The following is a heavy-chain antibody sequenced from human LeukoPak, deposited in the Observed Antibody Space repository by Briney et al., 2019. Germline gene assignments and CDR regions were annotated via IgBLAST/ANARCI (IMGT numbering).Heavy chain of an antibody. CDR1: GYTFTNFY. D-gene: IGHD4-17*01. CDR2: INPSGGST. CDR3: ARDDNGDNWFDP. V-gene: IGHV1-46*01. J-gene: IGHJ5*02. Sequence: ASVKVSCKASGYTFTNFYMHWVRQAPGQGLEWMGVINPSGGSTSYAQKFQGRVTMTRDTSTSTVYMELSRLRSEDTAVYYCARDDNGDNWFDPWGQGTLVTVSS.